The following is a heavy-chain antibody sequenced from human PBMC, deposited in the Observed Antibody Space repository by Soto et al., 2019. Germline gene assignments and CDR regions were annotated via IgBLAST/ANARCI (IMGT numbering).Heavy chain of an antibody. CDR2: ISAYNGNK. CDR3: ARDVLVVGATPPFDS. D-gene: IGHD2-21*01. CDR1: GYTFSNSA. Sequence: QVHLVQSGPEMKKPGASVKVSCKASGYTFSNSASSWVRQAPGQGLEWMGWISAYNGNKNYAQNVQGRVTMTTDTSTSTAYMELRSLRSDDTAVYYCARDVLVVGATPPFDSWGQGTLVIVSS. J-gene: IGHJ4*02. V-gene: IGHV1-18*01.